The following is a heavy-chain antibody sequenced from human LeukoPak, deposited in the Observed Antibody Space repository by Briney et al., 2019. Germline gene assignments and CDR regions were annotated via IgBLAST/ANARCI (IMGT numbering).Heavy chain of an antibody. CDR2: IIPIFGTA. D-gene: IGHD5-24*01. J-gene: IGHJ2*01. V-gene: IGHV1-69*05. Sequence: SVKVSCKASGYTFTSYDINWVRQATGQGLEWMGGIIPIFGTANYAQKFQGRVTITTDESTTTAYMELSSLRSEDTAVYYCARQRDGYNSLSYFDLWGRGTLVTVSS. CDR1: GYTFTSYD. CDR3: ARQRDGYNSLSYFDL.